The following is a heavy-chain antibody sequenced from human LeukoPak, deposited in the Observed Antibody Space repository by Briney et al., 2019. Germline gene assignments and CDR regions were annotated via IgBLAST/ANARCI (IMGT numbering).Heavy chain of an antibody. CDR1: GFTFSKAW. CDR3: TTERSYGDLTFDY. J-gene: IGHJ4*02. CDR2: IKSKTDGGTT. D-gene: IGHD4-17*01. V-gene: IGHV3-15*01. Sequence: GGSLRLSCAASGFTFSKAWMSWVREAPGKGLEWVGRIKSKTDGGTTDYAAPVKGRFTISRDESKNMLYLQMNSLKTEDTAVYYCTTERSYGDLTFDYWGQGTLVTVSS.